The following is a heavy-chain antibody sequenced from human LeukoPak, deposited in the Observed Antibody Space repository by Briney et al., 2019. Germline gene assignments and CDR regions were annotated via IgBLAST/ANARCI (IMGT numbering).Heavy chain of an antibody. Sequence: SQTLSLTCTVSGGSISSGGYYWTWIRQHPGKGLEWIGYIYYSGSTSYNPSLKSRVTISVDTSKNQFSLKLSSVTAADTAVYYCARSLLAAAGTRYFDYWGQGTLVTVSS. V-gene: IGHV4-31*03. CDR1: GGSISSGGYY. CDR2: IYYSGST. J-gene: IGHJ4*02. CDR3: ARSLLAAAGTRYFDY. D-gene: IGHD6-13*01.